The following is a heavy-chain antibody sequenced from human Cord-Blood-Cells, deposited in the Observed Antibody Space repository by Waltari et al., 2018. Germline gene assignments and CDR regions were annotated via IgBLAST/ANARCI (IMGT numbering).Heavy chain of an antibody. D-gene: IGHD6-19*01. J-gene: IGHJ2*01. CDR3: ARQPAGARGYWYFDL. CDR2: IYYSGST. V-gene: IGHV4-39*07. CDR1: GGSISSSSSY. Sequence: QLQLQESGPGLVKPSETLSLTCTVSGGSISSSSSYWGWIPPPPGKGLEWIGSIYYSGSTYYNPSLKSRVTISVDTSKNQFSLKLSSVTAADTAVYYCARQPAGARGYWYFDLWGRGTLVTVSS.